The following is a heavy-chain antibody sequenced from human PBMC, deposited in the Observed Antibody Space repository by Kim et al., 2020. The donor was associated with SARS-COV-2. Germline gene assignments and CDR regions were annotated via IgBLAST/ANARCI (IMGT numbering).Heavy chain of an antibody. Sequence: SETLSLTCTVSGGSISSYYWSWIRQPPGKGLEWIGYIYYSGSTNYNPSLKSRVTISVDTSKNQFSLKLSSVTAADTAVYYCARGAPFDYWGQGTLVTVSS. CDR3: ARGAPFDY. V-gene: IGHV4-59*01. CDR1: GGSISSYY. CDR2: IYYSGST. J-gene: IGHJ4*02.